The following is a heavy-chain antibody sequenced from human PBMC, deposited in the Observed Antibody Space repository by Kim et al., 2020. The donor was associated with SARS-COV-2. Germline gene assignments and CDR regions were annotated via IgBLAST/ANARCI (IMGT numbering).Heavy chain of an antibody. CDR1: GFTFSSYA. V-gene: IGHV3-30*04. J-gene: IGHJ4*02. D-gene: IGHD3-22*01. CDR2: ISYDGSNK. Sequence: GGSLRLSCAASGFTFSSYAMHWVRQAPGKGLEWVAVISYDGSNKYYADSVKGRFTISRDNSKNTLYLQMNSLRAEDTAVYYCAREPYYDSRSLGYYFDYWGQGTLVTVSS. CDR3: AREPYYDSRSLGYYFDY.